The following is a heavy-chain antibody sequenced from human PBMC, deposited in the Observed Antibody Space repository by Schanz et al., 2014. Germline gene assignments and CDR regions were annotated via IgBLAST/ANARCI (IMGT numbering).Heavy chain of an antibody. J-gene: IGHJ6*02. Sequence: QVQLVQSGAEVKKPGSSVKVSCNVLGGSFSSYAISWVRQAPGQGLEWMGGIIPIFGTANYAQKFQGRVTIIADESTSTAYLEVDSLKSEDTAVYYCARGPKWEGLMDVWGQGTTVIVSS. CDR1: GGSFSSYA. V-gene: IGHV1-69*01. D-gene: IGHD1-26*01. CDR3: ARGPKWEGLMDV. CDR2: IIPIFGTA.